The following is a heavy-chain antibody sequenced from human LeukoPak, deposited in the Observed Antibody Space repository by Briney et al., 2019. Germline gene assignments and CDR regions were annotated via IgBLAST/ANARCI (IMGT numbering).Heavy chain of an antibody. Sequence: GGSLRLSCTGSGFAIPNDGMAWVRQAPGKWLEWISSIGAGVTGKYYAASVRGRFTISKDNSKKTVFLQMNSLRAEDTALYYSAKSIDSGGYTLGDSWGQGTLVIVS. V-gene: IGHV3-23*01. CDR2: IGAGVTGK. CDR1: GFAIPNDG. CDR3: AKSIDSGGYTLGDS. D-gene: IGHD3-22*01. J-gene: IGHJ4*02.